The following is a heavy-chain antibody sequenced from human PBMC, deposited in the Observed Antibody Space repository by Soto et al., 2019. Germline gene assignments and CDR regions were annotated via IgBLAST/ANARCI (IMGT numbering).Heavy chain of an antibody. V-gene: IGHV1-18*01. CDR1: GYTFTDYG. D-gene: IGHD2-15*01. CDR2: ISTYNGDT. CDR3: ARDWYCSGGTCLDVFDI. Sequence: GASVKVSCKASGYTFTDYGISWVRQAPGQGLEWMGWISTYNGDTNYAQQLQGRVTMTTDTSTSTVYMELGSLRSDDTSVFYCARDWYCSGGTCLDVFDIWGQGTEVTVSS. J-gene: IGHJ3*02.